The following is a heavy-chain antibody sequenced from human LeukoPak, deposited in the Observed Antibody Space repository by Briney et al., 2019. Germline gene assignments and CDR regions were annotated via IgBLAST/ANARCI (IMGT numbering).Heavy chain of an antibody. V-gene: IGHV3-66*01. CDR3: AREVTTIYYYYGMDV. CDR2: IYSGGST. D-gene: IGHD4-11*01. Sequence: GESLRLSCAASGFTVSSNYMSWVRQAPGKGLEWVSVIYSGGSTYYADSVKGRFTISRDNSKNTLYLQMNSLRAEDTAVYYCAREVTTIYYYYGMDVWGQGTTVTVSS. CDR1: GFTVSSNY. J-gene: IGHJ6*02.